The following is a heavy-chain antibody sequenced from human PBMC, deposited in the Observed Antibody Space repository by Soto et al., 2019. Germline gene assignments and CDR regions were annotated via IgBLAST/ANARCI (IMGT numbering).Heavy chain of an antibody. CDR3: ARTESSSWSFFYYGMDV. D-gene: IGHD6-13*01. CDR2: VYYSDGT. CDR1: GGSIGSYY. J-gene: IGHJ6*02. V-gene: IGHV4-59*01. Sequence: SETRSLTCTVTGGSIGSYYWSWIRQSPGRGLEWIGCVYYSDGTNYNPSLKSRATMSMDKSNNQFSLRLRSVTAADTAVYYCARTESSSWSFFYYGMDVWGQGTTVTVSS.